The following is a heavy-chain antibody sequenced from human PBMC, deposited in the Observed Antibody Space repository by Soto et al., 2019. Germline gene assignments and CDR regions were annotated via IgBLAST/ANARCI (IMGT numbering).Heavy chain of an antibody. CDR3: ARDGGSSGYYPNFDH. V-gene: IGHV3-21*01. CDR1: GFTFSSYS. CDR2: ISSSSSYI. Sequence: GGSLRLSCAASGFTFSSYSMNWVRQAPGKGLEWASSISSSSSYINNADSVKGRFTISRDNAKNSLYLQMNSLRAEDTAVYYCARDGGSSGYYPNFDHWGQGTLVTVSS. J-gene: IGHJ4*02. D-gene: IGHD3-22*01.